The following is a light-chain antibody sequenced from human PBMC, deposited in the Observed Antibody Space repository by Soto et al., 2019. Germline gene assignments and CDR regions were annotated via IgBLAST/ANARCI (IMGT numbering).Light chain of an antibody. V-gene: IGLV1-44*01. CDR1: SSNIGSNT. Sequence: QSVLTQPLSASGTPGQRVTISCSGSSSNIGSNTVNWYQQLPGTAPKLLIYSHNQRPSGVPDRFSGSKSGTSASLAISGLQSEDEADYYCAAWDDSLNGRVFGTGTKLTVL. CDR2: SHN. J-gene: IGLJ1*01. CDR3: AAWDDSLNGRV.